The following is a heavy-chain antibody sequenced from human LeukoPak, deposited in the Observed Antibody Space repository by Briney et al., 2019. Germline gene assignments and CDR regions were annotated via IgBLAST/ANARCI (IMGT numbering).Heavy chain of an antibody. CDR2: INPNSGGT. V-gene: IGHV1-2*02. J-gene: IGHJ4*02. Sequence: VASVKVSCKASGYTFTGHYMHWVRQAPGQGLEWMGWINPNSGGTNYAQKFQGRVTMTRDTSISTAYMELNRLRSDDTAVYYCARDRDYGSGIFDYWGQGTLVTVSS. CDR3: ARDRDYGSGIFDY. CDR1: GYTFTGHY. D-gene: IGHD3-10*01.